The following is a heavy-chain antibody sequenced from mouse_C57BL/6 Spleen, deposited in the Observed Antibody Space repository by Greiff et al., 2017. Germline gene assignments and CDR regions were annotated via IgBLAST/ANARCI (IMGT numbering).Heavy chain of an antibody. CDR2: ISSGSSTI. CDR1: GFTFSDYG. J-gene: IGHJ4*01. Sequence: EVKLMESGGGLVKPGGSLTLSCAASGFTFSDYGMHWVRPAPEKGLEWVAYISSGSSTIYYADTVKGRFTISRDNAKNTLFLQMTSLRSEDTAMYYCARVPSYYAMDYWGQGTSVTVSS. V-gene: IGHV5-17*01. CDR3: ARVPSYYAMDY. D-gene: IGHD5-1*01.